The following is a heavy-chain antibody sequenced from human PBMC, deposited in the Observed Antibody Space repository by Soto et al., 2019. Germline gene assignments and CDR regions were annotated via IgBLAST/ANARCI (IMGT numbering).Heavy chain of an antibody. J-gene: IGHJ6*03. CDR2: IYPGDSDT. D-gene: IGHD2-2*01. CDR3: ARHSYCSSTSCPDYYYYYYMDV. V-gene: IGHV5-51*01. Sequence: PGESLKISCKGSGYSFTSYWIGWVRQMPGKGLEWMGIIYPGDSDTRYSPSFQGQVTNSADKSISTAYLQWSSLKASDTAMYYCARHSYCSSTSCPDYYYYYYMDVWGKGTTVTVSS. CDR1: GYSFTSYW.